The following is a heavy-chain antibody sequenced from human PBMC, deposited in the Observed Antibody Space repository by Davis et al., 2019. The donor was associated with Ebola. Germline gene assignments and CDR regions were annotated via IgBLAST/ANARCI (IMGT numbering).Heavy chain of an antibody. D-gene: IGHD2-15*01. CDR2: ISWNSGSI. CDR1: GFTFDDYA. CDR3: VRGRGYCNGGSCYLDV. V-gene: IGHV3-9*01. Sequence: SLKISCAASGFTFDDYAMHWVRQAPGKGLEWVSGISWNSGSIGYADSVKGRFTISRDNAKNSLFLQMNSLRDEDTAVYYCVRGRGYCNGGSCYLDVWGQGTTVTVSS. J-gene: IGHJ6*02.